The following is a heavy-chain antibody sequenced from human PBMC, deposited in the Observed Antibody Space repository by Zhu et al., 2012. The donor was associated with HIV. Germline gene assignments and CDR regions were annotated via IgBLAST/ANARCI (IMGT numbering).Heavy chain of an antibody. CDR3: ARLHCSGYCWFDS. CDR2: INDGGST. CDR1: GGSFSGYY. D-gene: IGHD3-22*01. V-gene: IGHV4-34*01. Sequence: QVQLQQWGAGLLKPSETLSLTCAVYGGSFSGYYWSWIRQPPGKGLEWIGEINDGGSTNYNPSLESRVTILVDTSKKQFSLKLSSVTAADTAVYYCARLHCSGYCWFDSVGPGNPGHRLL. J-gene: IGHJ5*01.